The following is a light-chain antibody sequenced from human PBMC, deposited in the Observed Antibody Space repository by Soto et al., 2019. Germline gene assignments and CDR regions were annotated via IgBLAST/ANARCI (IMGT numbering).Light chain of an antibody. V-gene: IGLV2-8*01. CDR1: SSDVGGYNY. Sequence: QSALTQPPSASGSPGQSVTISCTGTSSDVGGYNYVSWYQQHPGKAPKLMIYEVSKRPSGVPDRFSGSKSGNTASLTVSGGQAEDEADYYCSSYAGGNNLLFGGGAKLTVL. J-gene: IGLJ2*01. CDR2: EVS. CDR3: SSYAGGNNLL.